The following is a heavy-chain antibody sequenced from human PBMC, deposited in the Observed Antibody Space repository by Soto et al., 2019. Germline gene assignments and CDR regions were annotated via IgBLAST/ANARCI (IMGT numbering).Heavy chain of an antibody. CDR2: INPSGGST. Sequence: ASVKVSCKASGYTFTSYYMHWVRQAPGQGLEWMGIINPSGGSTSYAQKFQGRVTMTRDTSTSTVYMELSSLRSEDTAVYYCARSSVYSNDVVFSYYYCRDVWGQGPTITVSS. J-gene: IGHJ6*02. V-gene: IGHV1-46*01. CDR1: GYTFTSYY. CDR3: ARSSVYSNDVVFSYYYCRDV. D-gene: IGHD4-4*01.